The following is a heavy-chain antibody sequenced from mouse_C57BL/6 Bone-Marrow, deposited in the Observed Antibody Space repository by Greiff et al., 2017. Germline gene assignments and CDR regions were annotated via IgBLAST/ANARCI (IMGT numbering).Heavy chain of an antibody. Sequence: DVQLQESGPGLVKPSQSLSLTCSVTGYSITSGYYWNWIRQFPGNKLEWMGYISYDGSNNYNPSLKNRISITRDTSKNQFFLKLNSVTTEDTATYYCARDLGRWAMDYWGQGTSVTVSS. V-gene: IGHV3-6*01. CDR1: GYSITSGYY. D-gene: IGHD4-1*01. CDR3: ARDLGRWAMDY. J-gene: IGHJ4*01. CDR2: ISYDGSN.